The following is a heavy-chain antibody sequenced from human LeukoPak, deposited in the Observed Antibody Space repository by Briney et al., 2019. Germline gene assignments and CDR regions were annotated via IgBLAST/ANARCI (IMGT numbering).Heavy chain of an antibody. J-gene: IGHJ5*02. V-gene: IGHV4-38-2*01. CDR2: IYYSGST. Sequence: SETLSLTCAVSGYSISSGYYWGWIRQPPGKGLEWIGSIYYSGSTYYNPSLKSRVTISVDTSKNQFSLKLSSVTAADTAVYYCARHPPVNWFDPWGQGTLVTVSS. CDR3: ARHPPVNWFDP. CDR1: GYSISSGYY.